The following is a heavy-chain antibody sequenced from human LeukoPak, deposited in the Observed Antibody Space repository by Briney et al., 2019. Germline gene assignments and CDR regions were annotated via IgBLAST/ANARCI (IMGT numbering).Heavy chain of an antibody. Sequence: ASVKVSCKASGGTFSSYAISWVRQAPGQGLEWMGGIIPIFGTANYAQKFQGRVTITADESTSTAYMELSSLRSEDTAVYYCARANHAAAPMDVWGQGTTVTVSS. J-gene: IGHJ6*02. CDR1: GGTFSSYA. V-gene: IGHV1-69*13. D-gene: IGHD2-2*01. CDR2: IIPIFGTA. CDR3: ARANHAAAPMDV.